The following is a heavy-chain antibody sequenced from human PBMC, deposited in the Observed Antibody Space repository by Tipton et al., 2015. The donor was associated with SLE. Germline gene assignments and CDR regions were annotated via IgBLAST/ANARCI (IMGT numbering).Heavy chain of an antibody. CDR1: GGSISGPY. CDR3: VKSPRYCSGGSCYRFFDY. D-gene: IGHD2-15*01. V-gene: IGHV4-59*11. J-gene: IGHJ4*02. Sequence: TLSLTCTVSGGSISGPYWTWIRQPPGKEMEWIGYIYYSGSTSYNPSLKSRVTISVDTSKNQFSLRLNSVTAADTAIYYCVKSPRYCSGGSCYRFFDYWGQGRLVTVSS. CDR2: IYYSGST.